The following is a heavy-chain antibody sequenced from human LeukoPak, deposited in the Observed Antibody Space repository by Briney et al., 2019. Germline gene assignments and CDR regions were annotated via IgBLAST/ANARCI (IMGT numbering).Heavy chain of an antibody. V-gene: IGHV3-74*01. D-gene: IGHD5-18*01. CDR3: ATSPVYSYGHPYYFDY. Sequence: PGGSLRLSCAASGFSFSSYWMHWVRQAPGKGPVWVSLISNDESTIIYADSVKGRFTISRDNAKNTLYLQMNSLRAEDTAVYYCATSPVYSYGHPYYFDYWGQGTLVTVSS. CDR1: GFSFSSYW. CDR2: ISNDESTI. J-gene: IGHJ4*02.